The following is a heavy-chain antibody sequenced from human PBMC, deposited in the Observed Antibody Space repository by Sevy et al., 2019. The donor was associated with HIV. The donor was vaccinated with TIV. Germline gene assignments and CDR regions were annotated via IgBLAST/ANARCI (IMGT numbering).Heavy chain of an antibody. CDR2: ISYDGSNK. D-gene: IGHD6-13*01. CDR1: GFTFSSYA. Sequence: GGSLRLSCAASGFTFSSYAMHWVRQAPGKGLEWVAVISYDGSNKYYADSVKGRFTIYRDNSKNTLYLQMNSLSAEDTAVYYCARVSNSSSWYYYYGMDVWGQGTTVTVSS. V-gene: IGHV3-30*04. CDR3: ARVSNSSSWYYYYGMDV. J-gene: IGHJ6*02.